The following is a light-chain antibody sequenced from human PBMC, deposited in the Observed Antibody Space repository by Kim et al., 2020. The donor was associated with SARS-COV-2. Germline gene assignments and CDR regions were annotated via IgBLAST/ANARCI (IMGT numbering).Light chain of an antibody. CDR2: EVN. Sequence: GQSIPISCTGTSSDVGSYNLVSWYQQHPGKAPKLMIYEVNKRPSGVSNRFSGSESGNTASLTISGLQAEDEADYFCCSYAGSSSLVFGGGTQLTVL. CDR1: SSDVGSYNL. J-gene: IGLJ2*01. CDR3: CSYAGSSSLV. V-gene: IGLV2-23*02.